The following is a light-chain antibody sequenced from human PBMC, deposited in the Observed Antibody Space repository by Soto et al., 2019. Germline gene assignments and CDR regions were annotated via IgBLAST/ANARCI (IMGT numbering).Light chain of an antibody. CDR2: GAS. Sequence: EIVLTQSPRTLSLSPGERATLSCRASQSVSNYLAWYQQKPGQAPRLIIYGASRRATVIPDRFSGSGSGTDFTLTISRLEPEDFAVYYCQQYGGSPQTFGQGTNVEIK. CDR1: QSVSNY. V-gene: IGKV3-20*01. J-gene: IGKJ1*01. CDR3: QQYGGSPQT.